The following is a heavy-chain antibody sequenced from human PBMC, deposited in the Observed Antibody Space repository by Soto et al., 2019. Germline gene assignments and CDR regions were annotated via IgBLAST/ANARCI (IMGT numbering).Heavy chain of an antibody. CDR3: ARDKITGLFDY. CDR1: GGSFSGYY. V-gene: IGHV4-34*01. J-gene: IGHJ4*02. D-gene: IGHD2-8*02. CDR2: INHSGST. Sequence: QVQLQQWGAGLLKRSETLSLTCAVYGGSFSGYYWTWIRQPPGTGLEWIGEINHSGSTNYNPSLKSRVTISVDTSKNQFSLKLTSVTAADTAVYYCARDKITGLFDYLGQGTLVTVSS.